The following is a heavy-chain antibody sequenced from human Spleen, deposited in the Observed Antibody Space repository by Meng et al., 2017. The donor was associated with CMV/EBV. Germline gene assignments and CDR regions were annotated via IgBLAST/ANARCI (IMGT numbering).Heavy chain of an antibody. D-gene: IGHD3-3*01. J-gene: IGHJ4*01. Sequence: GESLKISCAASGFIFRTYGIHWVRQAPGKGLEWVAFIRNDGSYKFYANSVKGRFIISRDNSKNTLYLQMNSLRAEDTAIYYCARNGYDFWTPFDCWGHGTRVTVSS. CDR1: GFIFRTYG. CDR2: IRNDGSYK. CDR3: ARNGYDFWTPFDC. V-gene: IGHV3-30*02.